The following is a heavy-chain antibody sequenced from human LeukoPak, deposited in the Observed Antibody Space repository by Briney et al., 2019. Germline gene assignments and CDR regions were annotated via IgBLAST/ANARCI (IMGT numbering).Heavy chain of an antibody. CDR3: ARAAIEYSSSHPVDY. Sequence: PSETLSLTCAVSGGSISSSNWWSWVRQPPGKGLEWIGEIYHSGSTNYNPSLKSRVTISVDKSKNQFSLKLSSVTAADTAVYYCARAAIEYSSSHPVDYWGQGTLVTVSS. CDR1: GGSISSSNW. J-gene: IGHJ4*02. V-gene: IGHV4-4*02. CDR2: IYHSGST. D-gene: IGHD6-6*01.